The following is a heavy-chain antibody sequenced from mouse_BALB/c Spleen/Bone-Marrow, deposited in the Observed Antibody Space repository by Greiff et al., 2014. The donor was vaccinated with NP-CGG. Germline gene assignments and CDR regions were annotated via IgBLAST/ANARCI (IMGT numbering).Heavy chain of an antibody. CDR2: LNPSNGHT. CDR3: ARMITTRGFDY. V-gene: IGHV1S81*02. CDR1: GYTFTRYW. Sequence: QVQLQQSGAELLKPGTSVELSCKASGYTFTRYWMHWVKQRPGQGLEWIGELNPSNGHTNYNGKFKNKATVTVDKSSSTACMQLSSLTSEDSAVYYCARMITTRGFDYWGQGTTLTVSS. J-gene: IGHJ2*01. D-gene: IGHD2-4*01.